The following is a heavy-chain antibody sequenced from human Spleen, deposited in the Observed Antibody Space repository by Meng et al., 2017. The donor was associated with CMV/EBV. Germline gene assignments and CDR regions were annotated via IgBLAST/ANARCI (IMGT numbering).Heavy chain of an antibody. CDR2: ISAYNGDT. Sequence: AAVKVACQDSCYTFTNYGISWVRQAPGQGLEWMGWISAYNGDTYYVQKLQGRVTMTTDTSTSTAYMELRSLRSDDTAVYYCARERGDYGVYFEVGFDYWGQGTLVTVSS. CDR3: ARERGDYGVYFEVGFDY. J-gene: IGHJ4*02. CDR1: CYTFTNYG. D-gene: IGHD3-16*01. V-gene: IGHV1-18*01.